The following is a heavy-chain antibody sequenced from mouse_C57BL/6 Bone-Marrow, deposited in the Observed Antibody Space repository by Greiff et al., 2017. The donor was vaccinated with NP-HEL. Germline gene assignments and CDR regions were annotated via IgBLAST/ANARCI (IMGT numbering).Heavy chain of an antibody. V-gene: IGHV1-59*01. D-gene: IGHD2-2*01. CDR2: IDPSDSYT. Sequence: QVQLQQPGAELVRPGTSVNLSCKASGYTFTSYWMHWVKQRPGQGLEWIGVIDPSDSYTNYNQKFKGKATLTVDTSSSTAYIQLSSLTSEDSAVYYCASMVPYFDYWGQGTTLTVSS. CDR3: ASMVPYFDY. J-gene: IGHJ2*01. CDR1: GYTFTSYW.